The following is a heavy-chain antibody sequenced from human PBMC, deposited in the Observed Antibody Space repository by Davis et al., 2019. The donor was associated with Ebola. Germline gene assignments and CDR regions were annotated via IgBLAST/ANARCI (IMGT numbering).Heavy chain of an antibody. Sequence: ASVKVSCKASGYTFSNYGFNWVRQAPGQGLEWMGWISPYNGNTNYAQKFHDRVTMTTDTSTTTAYMELRSLRSDDTAMYFCARDLFEGAALGYSYYGLDVWGKGTTVTVSS. V-gene: IGHV1-18*01. CDR1: GYTFSNYG. J-gene: IGHJ6*04. CDR2: ISPYNGNT. D-gene: IGHD6-6*01. CDR3: ARDLFEGAALGYSYYGLDV.